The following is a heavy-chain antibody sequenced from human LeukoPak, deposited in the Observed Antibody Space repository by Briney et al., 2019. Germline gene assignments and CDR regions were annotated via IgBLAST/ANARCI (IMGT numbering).Heavy chain of an antibody. V-gene: IGHV5-51*01. D-gene: IGHD6-19*01. J-gene: IGHJ3*02. Sequence: GESLKISYKGSGYRFTSYWIGWVRQMPGKGLEWMGIIYPGDFDTRYSPSFQGQVTFSVDKSINTAYLQWSSLKASDTAMYYCARPTYTSSGWPRGEDASDMWGQGTMVTVSS. CDR1: GYRFTSYW. CDR2: IYPGDFDT. CDR3: ARPTYTSSGWPRGEDASDM.